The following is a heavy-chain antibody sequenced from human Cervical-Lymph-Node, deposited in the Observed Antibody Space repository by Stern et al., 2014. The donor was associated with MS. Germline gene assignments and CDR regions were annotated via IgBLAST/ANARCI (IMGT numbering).Heavy chain of an antibody. V-gene: IGHV5-51*03. D-gene: IGHD3-16*01. CDR3: ARRRGDWYFDL. CDR1: GYSFTNYW. J-gene: IGHJ2*01. Sequence: HLVESGAEVKKPGESLKISCKGSGYSFTNYWIVWVRQVPGKGLEWMGVIYPGDSDTEYSPSFQGHVTISADKSISTAYLQWSSLKASDTAMYYCARRRGDWYFDLWGRGTLVTVSS. CDR2: IYPGDSDT.